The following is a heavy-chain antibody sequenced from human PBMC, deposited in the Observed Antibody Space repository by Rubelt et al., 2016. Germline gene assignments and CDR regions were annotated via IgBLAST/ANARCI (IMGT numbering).Heavy chain of an antibody. CDR2: IYYSGTT. V-gene: IGHV4-39*07. CDR1: GGSISSGTYY. CDR3: ARGLPYCSGGSCMYYFDY. D-gene: IGHD2-15*01. J-gene: IGHJ4*02. Sequence: QLQLQESGLGLVKPSETLSLTCSVSGGSISSGTYYWGWIRQPPGKGLEWIGSIYYSGTTYYNPSLKSRGPISVEQTKNQFALRLRSVTAADTAAYYCARGLPYCSGGSCMYYFDYWGQGTLVTVSS.